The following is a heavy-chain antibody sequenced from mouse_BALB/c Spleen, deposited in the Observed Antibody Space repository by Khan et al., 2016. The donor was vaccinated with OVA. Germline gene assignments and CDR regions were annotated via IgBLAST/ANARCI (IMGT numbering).Heavy chain of an antibody. CDR2: IDPFSGGT. J-gene: IGHJ3*01. Sequence: VQLQQSGPELMKPGASVRISCKASGYSFTTYYIHWVIQSHGKSLEWIGFIDPFSGGTTYNQKFKGKATLHADKSSSTAYIHLSNLTSKDAAVYYGTRHGYVAWFTYWGQGTLVTVSA. V-gene: IGHV1S135*01. CDR3: TRHGYVAWFTY. CDR1: GYSFTTYY. D-gene: IGHD2-2*01.